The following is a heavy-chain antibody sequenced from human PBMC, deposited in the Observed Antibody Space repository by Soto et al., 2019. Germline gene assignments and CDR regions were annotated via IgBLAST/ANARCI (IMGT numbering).Heavy chain of an antibody. CDR2: INAGNGNT. CDR3: ARAVAVAADFDY. D-gene: IGHD6-19*01. CDR1: GYTFTGYA. J-gene: IGHJ4*02. Sequence: QVQLVQSVAEEKKPGASVKVSCKASGYTFTGYAMHWVRKAPGHRLEWMGWINAGNGNTKYSQKFQGRVTITRDTSASTTYMELSSLRSEDTAVYYCARAVAVAADFDYWGQGTLVTVSS. V-gene: IGHV1-3*05.